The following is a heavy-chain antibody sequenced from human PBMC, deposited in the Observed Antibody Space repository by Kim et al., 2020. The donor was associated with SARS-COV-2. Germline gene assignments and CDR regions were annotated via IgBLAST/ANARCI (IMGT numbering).Heavy chain of an antibody. Sequence: RRAPGKGLVGVVRINNDGRRTLYADSVQGRFTMSRDNAKNTVFLQMSSLGAEDTAVYFCARTNHFAMDVWGQGTTVTVSS. V-gene: IGHV3-74*01. CDR2: INNDGRRT. D-gene: IGHD2-8*01. CDR3: ARTNHFAMDV. J-gene: IGHJ6*02.